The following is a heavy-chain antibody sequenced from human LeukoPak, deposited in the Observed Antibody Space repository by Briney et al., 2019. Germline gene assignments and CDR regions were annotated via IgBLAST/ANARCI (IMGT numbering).Heavy chain of an antibody. J-gene: IGHJ6*03. CDR1: GGSISSYY. CDR3: ARLWFEGSGTHYYYYMDV. V-gene: IGHV4-59*01. Sequence: ASETLSLTCTVSGGSISSYYWSWIRQPPGKGLEWIGNIYYSGSTNYNPSLKSRVTISVDTSKNQFSLKLSSVTAADTAVYYCARLWFEGSGTHYYYYMDVWGKGTTVTISS. D-gene: IGHD3-10*01. CDR2: IYYSGST.